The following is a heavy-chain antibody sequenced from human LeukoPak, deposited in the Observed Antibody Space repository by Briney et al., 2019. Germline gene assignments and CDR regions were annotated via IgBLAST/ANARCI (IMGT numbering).Heavy chain of an antibody. CDR1: GGSISSYY. Sequence: SETLSLTCTVSGGSISSYYWSWIRQPPGKGLEWIGYIYYSGSTNYNPSLKSRVTISVDTSKNQFSLKLSSVTAADTAVYYCARHSYGCCEDYWGQGTLVTVSS. CDR3: ARHSYGCCEDY. V-gene: IGHV4-59*08. CDR2: IYYSGST. D-gene: IGHD5-18*01. J-gene: IGHJ4*02.